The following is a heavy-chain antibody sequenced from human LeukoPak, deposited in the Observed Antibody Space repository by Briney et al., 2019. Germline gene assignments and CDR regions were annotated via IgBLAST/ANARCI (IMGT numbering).Heavy chain of an antibody. Sequence: GRSLRLSCATSGFTFSHYGMHWVCQAQGKGMELVAVIWSDGTNRYYGDPVKGRFTISRDNFQRTVYLQMNSLRADATAVYYCAKDAQRGFDYSNSLDNWGQGTLVTVSS. D-gene: IGHD4-11*01. CDR1: GFTFSHYG. CDR3: AKDAQRGFDYSNSLDN. CDR2: IWSDGTNR. V-gene: IGHV3-33*06. J-gene: IGHJ4*02.